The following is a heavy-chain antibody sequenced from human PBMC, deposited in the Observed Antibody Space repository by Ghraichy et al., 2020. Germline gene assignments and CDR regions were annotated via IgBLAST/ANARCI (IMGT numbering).Heavy chain of an antibody. V-gene: IGHV3-30*04. CDR3: AGIVPPTRHPQNYYFDN. J-gene: IGHJ4*02. D-gene: IGHD1-26*01. CDR1: GFTFSTYA. Sequence: GESLNISCAASGFTFSTYAMHWVRRAPGKGLEWVAAISSDGSNKYYADSVKGRFTISRDNSKNTLYLEINSLRPEDTAVYYCAGIVPPTRHPQNYYFDNWGQGTQVTVSS. CDR2: ISSDGSNK.